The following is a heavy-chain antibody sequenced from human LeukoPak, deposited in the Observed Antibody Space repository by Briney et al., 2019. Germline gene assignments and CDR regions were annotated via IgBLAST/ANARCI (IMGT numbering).Heavy chain of an antibody. J-gene: IGHJ4*02. CDR2: TYYRSNWYN. CDR1: GDSVSSNSVG. D-gene: IGHD1-26*01. CDR3: ASDSREVVDY. Sequence: SQTLSLTCAISGDSVSSNSVGWYWIRQSRSRGLEWLGRTYYRSNWYNAHALSMTGRITINPDTSTNQFSLQPNSVTPEDTAVYYRASDSREVVDYWAQGTLVTVSS. V-gene: IGHV6-1*01.